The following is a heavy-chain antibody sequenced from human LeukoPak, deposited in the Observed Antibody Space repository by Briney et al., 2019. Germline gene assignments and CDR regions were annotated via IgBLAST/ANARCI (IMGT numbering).Heavy chain of an antibody. V-gene: IGHV3-23*01. D-gene: IGHD6-19*01. J-gene: IGHJ4*02. Sequence: GGSLRLSCAASGFTFSSYAMSWVRQAPVKGREWVSAISGSGGSTYYADSVKGRFTISRDNSKNTLYLQMNSLRAEDTAVYYCAKDWAVAGSYYWGQGTLVTVSS. CDR3: AKDWAVAGSYY. CDR1: GFTFSSYA. CDR2: ISGSGGST.